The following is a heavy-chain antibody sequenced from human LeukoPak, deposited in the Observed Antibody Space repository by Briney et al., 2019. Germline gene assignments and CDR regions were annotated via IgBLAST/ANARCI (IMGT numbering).Heavy chain of an antibody. J-gene: IGHJ6*02. CDR2: ISDSGGNT. D-gene: IGHD3-10*01. V-gene: IGHV3-23*01. CDR3: ARDHRGWFGELFGDFYYYYGMDV. Sequence: GGSLRLSCAASGFTFSSYAMTWVRQAPGKGLGWVSTISDSGGNTYYADSVAGRFTISRGNSRDTLYLQINSLRAEDTAVYYCARDHRGWFGELFGDFYYYYGMDVWGQGTTVTVSS. CDR1: GFTFSSYA.